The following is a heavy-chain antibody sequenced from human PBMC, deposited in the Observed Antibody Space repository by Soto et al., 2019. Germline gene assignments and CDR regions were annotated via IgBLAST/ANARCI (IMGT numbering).Heavy chain of an antibody. J-gene: IGHJ4*02. Sequence: GGSLRLSCAASGFTFISYAMNWVRQAPGKGLEWVSSISSSSSYIYYADSVKGRFTISRDNAKNSLYLQMSSLRAEDTAVYYCARDSVFYDSTGDFDYWGQGTVVTVSS. V-gene: IGHV3-21*01. CDR3: ARDSVFYDSTGDFDY. D-gene: IGHD3-22*01. CDR1: GFTFISYA. CDR2: ISSSSSYI.